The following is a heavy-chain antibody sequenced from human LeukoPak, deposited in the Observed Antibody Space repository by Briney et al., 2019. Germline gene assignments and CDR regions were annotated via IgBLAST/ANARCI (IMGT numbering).Heavy chain of an antibody. CDR3: ARESRVYGSGSYYQD. V-gene: IGHV3-33*01. J-gene: IGHJ4*02. Sequence: PGGSLRLSCAASGFTFSSYGMHWVRQAPGKGLEWVAVIWYDRSNKYYADSVKGRFTISRDNSKNTLYLQMNSLRAEDTAVYYCARESRVYGSGSYYQDWGQGTLVTVSS. CDR1: GFTFSSYG. CDR2: IWYDRSNK. D-gene: IGHD3-10*01.